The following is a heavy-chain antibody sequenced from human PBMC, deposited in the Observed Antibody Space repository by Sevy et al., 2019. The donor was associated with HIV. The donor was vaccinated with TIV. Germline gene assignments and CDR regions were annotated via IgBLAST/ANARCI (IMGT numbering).Heavy chain of an antibody. V-gene: IGHV3-23*01. D-gene: IGHD4-17*01. CDR2: ISGSGGST. CDR1: GFTFSSYA. J-gene: IGHJ6*03. Sequence: GGSLRLSCAASGFTFSSYAMSWVRQAPGKGLEWVSAISGSGGSTYYADSVKGRFTISRDNSKNTRYLQMNSLRAEDTAVYYCAKEYGDYVVHYYYSMDVWGKGTTVTVSS. CDR3: AKEYGDYVVHYYYSMDV.